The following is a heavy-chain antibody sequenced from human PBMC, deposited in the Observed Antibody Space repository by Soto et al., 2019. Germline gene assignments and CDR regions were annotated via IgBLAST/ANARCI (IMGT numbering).Heavy chain of an antibody. CDR1: GYTFTSYA. V-gene: IGHV3-30*16. CDR3: ARDGGVGLIVVVPAAIVY. J-gene: IGHJ4*02. Sequence: QVQLVQSGAEVKKPGASVKVSCKASGYTFTSYAMHWVRQAPGQRLEWVAVISYDGSNKYYADSVKGRFTISRDNSKNTLYLQMNSLRAEDTAVYYCARDGGVGLIVVVPAAIVYWGQGTLVTVSS. D-gene: IGHD2-2*02. CDR2: ISYDGSNK.